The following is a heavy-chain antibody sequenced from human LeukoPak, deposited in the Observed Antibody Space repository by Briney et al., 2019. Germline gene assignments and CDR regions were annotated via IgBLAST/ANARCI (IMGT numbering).Heavy chain of an antibody. CDR3: ARDWWNGPDFDY. J-gene: IGHJ4*02. V-gene: IGHV3-7*01. CDR2: IKQDGSEK. CDR1: GFTFSIYW. Sequence: GGSLRLSCSASGFTFSIYWMSWVRQAPGNGLEWVANIKQDGSEKYYVDSVKGRFTISRDNAKNSLYLQMNSLRAEDTAVYYCARDWWNGPDFDYWGQGTLVTVSS. D-gene: IGHD1-1*01.